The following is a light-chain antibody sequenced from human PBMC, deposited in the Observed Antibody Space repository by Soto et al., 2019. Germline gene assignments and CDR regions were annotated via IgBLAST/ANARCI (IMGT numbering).Light chain of an antibody. Sequence: EIVLTQAPGTLSLSPGERGTLSCRASQSVSSSFLAWFQHKPGQAPRLLIYGASSSATGIPDRFSGSGSGTDFTLSISRLEPEDFAVYYCHQYGSSQTFGQGTKVDI. CDR3: HQYGSSQT. CDR1: QSVSSSF. V-gene: IGKV3-20*01. J-gene: IGKJ1*01. CDR2: GAS.